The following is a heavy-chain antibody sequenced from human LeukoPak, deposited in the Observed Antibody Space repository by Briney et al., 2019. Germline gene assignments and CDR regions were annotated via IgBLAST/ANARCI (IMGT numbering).Heavy chain of an antibody. CDR2: IYSDGTT. V-gene: IGHV3-53*01. CDR3: ARDRGSVSDY. D-gene: IGHD3-10*01. J-gene: IGHJ4*02. Sequence: GGSLRLSCAASGFTVSTHYMSWVRQAPGKGLEWVSVIYSDGTTYYTDSVKGRFTISRDNSKNTLYLQMNSLKTEDTAVYYCARDRGSVSDYWGQGTLVTVSS. CDR1: GFTVSTHY.